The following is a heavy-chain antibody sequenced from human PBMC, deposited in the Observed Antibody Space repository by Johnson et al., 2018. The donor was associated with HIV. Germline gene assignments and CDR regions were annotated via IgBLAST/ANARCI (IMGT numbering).Heavy chain of an antibody. V-gene: IGHV3-11*04. CDR3: TRHTVTGDAFDI. D-gene: IGHD4-17*01. CDR2: ISSSGNTM. CDR1: GFTFSDYY. Sequence: QVQLVESGGGLVNPGGSLRLSCAASGFTFSDYYMSWIRQAPGKGLEWVSYISSSGNTMYYADSVKGRFTISRDNAKNSLYLQMNILRAEDTAVYYCTRHTVTGDAFDIWGQGTMVTVSS. J-gene: IGHJ3*02.